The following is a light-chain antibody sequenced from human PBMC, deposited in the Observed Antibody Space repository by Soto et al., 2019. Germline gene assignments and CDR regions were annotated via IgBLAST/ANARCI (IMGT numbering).Light chain of an antibody. Sequence: EIRMKQWPSTLSASVGARVTIPCRASQSVSNWLAWYQQKPGKAPKLLIYDASNLESGVPSRFSGSGSGTEFTLTISSLQPDDFATYYCQQYNSYITFGQGTRLAI. J-gene: IGKJ5*01. CDR2: DAS. V-gene: IGKV1-5*01. CDR1: QSVSNW. CDR3: QQYNSYIT.